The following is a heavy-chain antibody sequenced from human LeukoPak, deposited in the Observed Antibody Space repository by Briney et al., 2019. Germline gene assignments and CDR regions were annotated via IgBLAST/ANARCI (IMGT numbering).Heavy chain of an antibody. J-gene: IGHJ4*02. CDR3: ARQDVNDYFDY. Sequence: PSETLSLTCTVSGGSISSYYWSWIRQPPGKGLEWIGCIYYSGYTNYKSSLKSRVTISVDTSKNQFSLHVNSVTAADTAVYYCARQDVNDYFDYWGQGTLVTVSS. D-gene: IGHD3-10*02. V-gene: IGHV4-59*08. CDR2: IYYSGYT. CDR1: GGSISSYY.